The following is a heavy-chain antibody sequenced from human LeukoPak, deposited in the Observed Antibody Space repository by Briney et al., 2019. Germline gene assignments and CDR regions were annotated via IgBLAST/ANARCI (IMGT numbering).Heavy chain of an antibody. CDR3: AKAKWIQLWLSPGAFDI. Sequence: GGXLRLSCAASGFTFSSYAMSWVRQAPGKGLEWVSAISGSGGSTYYADSVKGRFTISRDNSKNTLYLQMNSLRAEDTAVYYCAKAKWIQLWLSPGAFDIWGQGTMVTVSS. CDR2: ISGSGGST. D-gene: IGHD5-18*01. V-gene: IGHV3-23*01. CDR1: GFTFSSYA. J-gene: IGHJ3*02.